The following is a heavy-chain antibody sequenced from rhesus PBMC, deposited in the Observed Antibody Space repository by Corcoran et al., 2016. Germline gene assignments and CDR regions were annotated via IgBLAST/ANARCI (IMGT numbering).Heavy chain of an antibody. Sequence: QVQLQESGPGLVKPSETLSLTCAVSGYSISSGYYWRRLSQPPGKGLEWIGYITYSGSTSYNPSLKSRVTISRDTSKNQFSLKLSSVTAADTAVYYCARGGTKYLARLDSWGQGVVVTVSS. CDR1: GYSISSGYY. V-gene: IGHV4-122*02. J-gene: IGHJ6*01. D-gene: IGHD3-3*01. CDR2: ITYSGST. CDR3: ARGGTKYLARLDS.